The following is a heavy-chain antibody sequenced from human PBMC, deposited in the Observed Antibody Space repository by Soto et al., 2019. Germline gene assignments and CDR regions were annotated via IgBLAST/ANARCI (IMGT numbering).Heavy chain of an antibody. V-gene: IGHV4-59*01. D-gene: IGHD6-13*01. CDR2: IYYSGST. CDR3: ASTPEGSSWSVGNWLVP. Sequence: SETLSLTCTVSGGSISSYYWSWIRQPPGKGLEWIGYIYYSGSTNYNPSLKSRVTISVDTSKNQFSLKLSSVTAADTAVYYCASTPEGSSWSVGNWLVPWGEGTVVTVCS. J-gene: IGHJ5*02. CDR1: GGSISSYY.